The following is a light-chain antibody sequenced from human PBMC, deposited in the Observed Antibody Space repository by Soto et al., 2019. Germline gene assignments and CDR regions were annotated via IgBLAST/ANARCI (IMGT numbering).Light chain of an antibody. CDR3: AAWDDSLNGRV. Sequence: QSVLTQPPSASGTPGQRVTISCFGSSSNIGSNTVNWYQQLPGTAPKLLIYSDNQRPSGVPDRFSGSKSGTSASLAISGLQYEDEADYYCAAWDDSLNGRVFGGGTKLTVL. CDR1: SSNIGSNT. V-gene: IGLV1-44*01. CDR2: SDN. J-gene: IGLJ3*02.